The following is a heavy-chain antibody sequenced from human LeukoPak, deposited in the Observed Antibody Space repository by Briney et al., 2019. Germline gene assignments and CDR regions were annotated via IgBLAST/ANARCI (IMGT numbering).Heavy chain of an antibody. D-gene: IGHD3-10*01. J-gene: IGHJ5*02. CDR3: ARAAVRGVRRVKWFDP. CDR1: GGSFSGYY. V-gene: IGHV4-34*01. CDR2: INHSGNT. Sequence: KPSETLSLTCAVYGGSFSGYYWSWIRQPPGKGLEWIGEINHSGNTNYNPSLKSRVTISVDTSKNQFSLKLSSVTAADTAVYYCARAAVRGVRRVKWFDPWGQGTLVTVSS.